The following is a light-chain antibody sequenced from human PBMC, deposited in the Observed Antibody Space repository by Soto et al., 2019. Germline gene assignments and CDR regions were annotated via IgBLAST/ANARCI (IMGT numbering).Light chain of an antibody. CDR2: EVS. J-gene: IGLJ1*01. Sequence: QSVLTQPASVSGSPGQSITISCTGASSDVGSYNLVSWYQQHPGKAPKLMIYEVSKRPSGVSNRFSGSKSGNTASLTISGLQAEDEADYYCCSYADSGTSYVFGTGTKVTVL. CDR1: SSDVGSYNL. V-gene: IGLV2-23*02. CDR3: CSYADSGTSYV.